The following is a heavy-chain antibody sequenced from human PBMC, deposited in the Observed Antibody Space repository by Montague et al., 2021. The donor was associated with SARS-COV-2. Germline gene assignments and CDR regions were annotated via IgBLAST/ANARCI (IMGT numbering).Heavy chain of an antibody. V-gene: IGHV3-64*01. Sequence: LRLSCAASGLTFSSYAMHWVRQAPGKGLEYVSAISSNGGSTYYANSVKGRFTISRDNSKNTLYLQMGSLRAEDMAVYYCASGHDSSGLPEDYWGQGTLVTVSS. D-gene: IGHD3-22*01. J-gene: IGHJ4*02. CDR2: ISSNGGST. CDR3: ASGHDSSGLPEDY. CDR1: GLTFSSYA.